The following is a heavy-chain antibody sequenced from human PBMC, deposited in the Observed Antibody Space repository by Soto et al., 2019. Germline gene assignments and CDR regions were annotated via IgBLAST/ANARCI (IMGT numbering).Heavy chain of an antibody. CDR2: INSDGSAT. Sequence: GGSLRLSCAASGFTFSSYWMHWVRQAPGKGLVWVSYINSDGSATNYADSVKGRFTISRDNAKNTLYLQMNSLRAEDTAVYYCASGGDSGSPKPFDYWGQGALVTVSS. J-gene: IGHJ4*02. V-gene: IGHV3-74*01. CDR1: GFTFSSYW. D-gene: IGHD2-21*01. CDR3: ASGGDSGSPKPFDY.